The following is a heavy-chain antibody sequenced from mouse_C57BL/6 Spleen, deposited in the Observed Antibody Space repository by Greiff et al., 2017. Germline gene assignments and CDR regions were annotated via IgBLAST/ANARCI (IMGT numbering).Heavy chain of an antibody. CDR3: ARVHYSNYAFAY. CDR1: GFTFSDYG. V-gene: IGHV5-17*01. J-gene: IGHJ3*01. Sequence: EVMLVESGGGLVKPGGSLKLSCAASGFTFSDYGMHWVRQAPEKGLEWVAYISSGSSTISSADTVKGRFTISRDNAKNTLFLQMTSLRSEDTAMYYCARVHYSNYAFAYWGQGTLVTVSA. D-gene: IGHD2-5*01. CDR2: ISSGSSTI.